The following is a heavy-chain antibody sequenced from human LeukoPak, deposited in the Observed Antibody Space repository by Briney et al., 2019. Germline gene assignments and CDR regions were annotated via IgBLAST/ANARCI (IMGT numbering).Heavy chain of an antibody. D-gene: IGHD6-6*01. J-gene: IGHJ4*02. V-gene: IGHV4-59*11. CDR1: GGSISSHY. CDR3: ARLSSSSGVDY. Sequence: SETLSLTCTVSGGSISSHYWSWIRLPPGKGLEWIGYIQNSGSTNYNPSLKSRLTMSVDTSKNQFSLKLSSVTAADTAVYYCARLSSSSGVDYWGQGTLVTVSS. CDR2: IQNSGST.